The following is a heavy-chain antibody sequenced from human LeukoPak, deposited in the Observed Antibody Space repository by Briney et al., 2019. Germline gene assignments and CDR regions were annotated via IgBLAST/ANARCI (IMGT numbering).Heavy chain of an antibody. J-gene: IGHJ6*03. CDR3: TRRDWNPPLGDYYMDV. D-gene: IGHD1-1*01. CDR2: IRSKANSYAT. CDR1: GFTFSGSA. Sequence: GGSLRLSCAASGFTFSGSAMHWVRQASGKGLEWVGRIRSKANSYATAYAASVKGRFTISRDDSKNTAYLQMNSLKTEDTAVYYCTRRDWNPPLGDYYMDVWGKGTTVTVSS. V-gene: IGHV3-73*01.